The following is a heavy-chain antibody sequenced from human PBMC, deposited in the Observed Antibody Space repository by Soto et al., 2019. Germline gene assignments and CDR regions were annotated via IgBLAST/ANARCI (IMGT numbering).Heavy chain of an antibody. CDR3: ARGFNRGVTTLDY. CDR2: IHYSGST. Sequence: QVQLQESGPGLVKPSETLSLTCTVSGGSISSDYWSWIRQPPGKGLEWIGYIHYSGSTNYNPSLESRVTLSVDTAKNQFALRLSSVTAADTAVYYCARGFNRGVTTLDYWGQGTLVSVSS. D-gene: IGHD1-26*01. J-gene: IGHJ4*02. V-gene: IGHV4-59*01. CDR1: GGSISSDY.